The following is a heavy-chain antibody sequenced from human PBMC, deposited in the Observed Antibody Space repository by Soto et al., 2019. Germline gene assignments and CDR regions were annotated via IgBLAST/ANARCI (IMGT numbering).Heavy chain of an antibody. CDR3: ARVGAGYSSRWYVGGYYYYYYGMDV. CDR1: GGTFSSYA. J-gene: IGHJ6*02. V-gene: IGHV1-69*01. Sequence: QVQLVQSGAEVKKPGSSVKVSCKASGGTFSSYAISWVRQAPGQGLEWMGGIIPIFGTANYAQKFQGRVTITADESTSTAYMELSSLRSEDTAVYYCARVGAGYSSRWYVGGYYYYYYGMDVWGQGTTVTVSS. D-gene: IGHD6-13*01. CDR2: IIPIFGTA.